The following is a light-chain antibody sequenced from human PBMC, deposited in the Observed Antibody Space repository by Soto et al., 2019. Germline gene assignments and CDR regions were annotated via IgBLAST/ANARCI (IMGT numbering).Light chain of an antibody. CDR2: GAS. CDR1: QSVSSN. J-gene: IGKJ5*01. CDR3: QQYNNLPTLT. Sequence: EIVMTQSPATLSVSPGERATLSCRASQSVSSNLAWYHQKPGQAPRLLIYGASNRVTGTPARFSGSGSGTEFTLTISSLQSEDFAVYYCQQYNNLPTLTFGQGTRLEIK. V-gene: IGKV3-15*01.